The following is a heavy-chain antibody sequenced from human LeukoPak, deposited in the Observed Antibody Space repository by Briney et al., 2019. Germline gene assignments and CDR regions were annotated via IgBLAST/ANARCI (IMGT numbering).Heavy chain of an antibody. J-gene: IGHJ4*02. CDR3: ARRDTAMDIDY. Sequence: GGSLRLSCAASGFTFSSYAMHWARQAPGKGLEWVAVISYDGSNKYYADSVKGRFTISRDNSKNTLYLQMNSLRAEDTAVYYCARRDTAMDIDYWGQGTLVTVSS. CDR1: GFTFSSYA. V-gene: IGHV3-30*04. D-gene: IGHD5-18*01. CDR2: ISYDGSNK.